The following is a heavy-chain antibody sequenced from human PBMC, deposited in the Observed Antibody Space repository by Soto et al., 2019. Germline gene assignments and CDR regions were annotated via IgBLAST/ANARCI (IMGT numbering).Heavy chain of an antibody. V-gene: IGHV4-59*01. D-gene: IGHD3-9*01. CDR2: IYDSGSN. Sequence: SETLSLTCTVSGDSIGSYYWSWIRQPPGKGLEWIGYIYDSGSNHYNPSLKSRVTISVDTSKNQFSLKLSSVTAADTAVYYCARRYYDILTGYPWFDPWGQGTLVTVSS. CDR1: GDSIGSYY. J-gene: IGHJ5*02. CDR3: ARRYYDILTGYPWFDP.